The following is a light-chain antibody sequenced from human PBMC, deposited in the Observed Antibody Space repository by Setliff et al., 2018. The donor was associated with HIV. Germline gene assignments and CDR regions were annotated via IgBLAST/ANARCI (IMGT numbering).Light chain of an antibody. CDR3: QVWDSSSDQYV. J-gene: IGLJ1*01. Sequence: SYELTQPPSVSVAPGKTARITCGGNKIGSKSVHWYQQKPGQAPVLVVYDDSDRPSGIPERFSGSNSGNTATLTISRVEAGDEADYYCQVWDSSSDQYVFGTGTKVTV. CDR1: KIGSKS. V-gene: IGLV3-21*03. CDR2: DDS.